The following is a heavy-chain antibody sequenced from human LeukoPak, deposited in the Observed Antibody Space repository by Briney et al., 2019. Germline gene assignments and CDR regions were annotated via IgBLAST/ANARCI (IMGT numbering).Heavy chain of an antibody. V-gene: IGHV3-30*02. J-gene: IGHJ4*02. D-gene: IGHD2/OR15-2a*01. CDR3: ARDWFHAIDY. CDR2: IRYDGSNK. CDR1: GFTFSSNG. Sequence: GGSLRLSCVASGFTFSSNGMHWVRQAPGKGLEWVAFIRYDGSNKYYADSVKGRFTISRDNPKNTLYLQMNSLRAEDTAVYYCARDWFHAIDYWGQGTLVTVSS.